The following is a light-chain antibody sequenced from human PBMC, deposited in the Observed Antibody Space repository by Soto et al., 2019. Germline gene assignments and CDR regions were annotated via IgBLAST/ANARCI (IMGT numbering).Light chain of an antibody. CDR1: SGYVGTYSL. V-gene: IGLV2-14*02. CDR2: EGH. CDR3: SSYSISTAYL. Sequence: QSALAQPASVSGSPGQSITISCTGASGYVGTYSLVSWYQQHPGKAPKVVIYEGHKRPSGVPDRFSGSTSVNTASLTISGLQTEDEAYYFCSSYSISTAYLFGTGTKV. J-gene: IGLJ1*01.